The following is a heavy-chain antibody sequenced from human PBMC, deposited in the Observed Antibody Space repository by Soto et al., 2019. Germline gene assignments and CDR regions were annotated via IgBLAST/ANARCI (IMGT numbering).Heavy chain of an antibody. CDR2: ISNDGSIK. Sequence: GGALSLSCADSGFTFRTFDMHWVRQARGKGLEWVAVISNDGSIKYFLDSVKGRFTISRDNSNNTLSLQMDSLRAEDTAVYYCARDKKPFNWSPSILKSYYYGMDVWGQGTTVTVSS. V-gene: IGHV3-30-3*01. CDR1: GFTFRTFD. J-gene: IGHJ6*02. CDR3: ARDKKPFNWSPSILKSYYYGMDV. D-gene: IGHD1-1*01.